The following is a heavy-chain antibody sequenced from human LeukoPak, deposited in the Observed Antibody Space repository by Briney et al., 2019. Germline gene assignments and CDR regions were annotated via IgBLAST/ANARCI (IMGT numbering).Heavy chain of an antibody. D-gene: IGHD6-19*01. CDR2: INPNSGGT. CDR1: GYTFTGYY. V-gene: IGHV1-2*02. J-gene: IGHJ5*02. Sequence: ASVTVSCKASGYTFTGYYMHWVRQAPGQGLEWMGWINPNSGGTSYAQKFQGRVTMTRDTSISTAYMELSRLRSDDTAVYYCARDSVESDNWFDPWGQGTLVTVSS. CDR3: ARDSVESDNWFDP.